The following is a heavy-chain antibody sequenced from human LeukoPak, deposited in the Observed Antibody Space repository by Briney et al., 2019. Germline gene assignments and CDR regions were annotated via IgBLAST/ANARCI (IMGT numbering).Heavy chain of an antibody. CDR1: GIIFSSSG. J-gene: IGHJ4*02. CDR2: IWSDGSNE. CDR3: ARDKGLRSLDS. V-gene: IGHV3-33*01. D-gene: IGHD4-17*01. Sequence: LGGSLRLSCAASGIIFSSSGMHWVRQAPGKGLEWVAMIWSDGSNEYYADSVKGRFTISRDNSKNTLYLQMNSLRAEDTAVYYCARDKGLRSLDSWGQGTLVTVSS.